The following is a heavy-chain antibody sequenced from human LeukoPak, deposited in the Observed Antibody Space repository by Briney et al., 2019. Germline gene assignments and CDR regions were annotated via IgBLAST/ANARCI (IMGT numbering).Heavy chain of an antibody. Sequence: GGSLRLSCAASGFTFSSYAMSWVRQVPGRGLEWGSTISSRGDSTYVADSVKGRFTISRDNSKNSLYLQMNTVRAEDTAVYYCVKGPRPDITVAHTVENWGQGTLVTVSS. CDR2: ISSRGDST. V-gene: IGHV3-23*01. CDR1: GFTFSSYA. D-gene: IGHD6-19*01. CDR3: VKGPRPDITVAHTVEN. J-gene: IGHJ4*02.